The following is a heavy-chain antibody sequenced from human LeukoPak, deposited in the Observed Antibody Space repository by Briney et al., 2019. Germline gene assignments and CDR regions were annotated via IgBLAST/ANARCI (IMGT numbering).Heavy chain of an antibody. Sequence: TTGGSLRLSCAASGFTFSSYSMNWVRQAPGKGLEWVSSISSSSSYIYYADSVKGRFTISRDNAKNSLYLQMNSLRAEDTAVYYCARDPPYCSSTSCYGAPFDYWGQGTLVTVSS. V-gene: IGHV3-21*01. J-gene: IGHJ4*02. CDR2: ISSSSSYI. CDR3: ARDPPYCSSTSCYGAPFDY. CDR1: GFTFSSYS. D-gene: IGHD2-2*01.